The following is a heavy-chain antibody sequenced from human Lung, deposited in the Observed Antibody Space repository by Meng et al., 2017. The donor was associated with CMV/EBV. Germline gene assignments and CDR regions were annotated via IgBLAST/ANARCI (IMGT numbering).Heavy chain of an antibody. V-gene: IGHV3-73*01. J-gene: IGHJ4*02. Sequence: GGSLRLSCAASGFTFSGSDIHWVRQASGKGLEWVGRIRSEPNNHATSYAVSLRSRVTISRDDSKNTAYLQVDSLKTDDTAVYYCSRHLGLAIDFWGQGNXVNGYS. CDR1: GFTFSGSD. CDR2: IRSEPNNHAT. CDR3: SRHLGLAIDF.